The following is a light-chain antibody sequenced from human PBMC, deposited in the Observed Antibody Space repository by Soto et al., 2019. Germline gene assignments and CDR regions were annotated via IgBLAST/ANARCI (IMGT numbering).Light chain of an antibody. Sequence: EIVMPQSPATLSVSPGERATLSCRASQSFSSNLAWYQQKPGQAPRRLIYGASTRATGIPARFSGSGSGTEFTLTISSLQSEDFAVYYCQQYNNWPFTFGHGTKVDIK. CDR2: GAS. J-gene: IGKJ3*01. CDR3: QQYNNWPFT. CDR1: QSFSSN. V-gene: IGKV3-15*01.